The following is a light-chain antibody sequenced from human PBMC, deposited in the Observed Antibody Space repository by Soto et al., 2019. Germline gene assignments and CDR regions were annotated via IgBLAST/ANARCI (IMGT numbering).Light chain of an antibody. CDR1: QIISSW. CDR3: QQYNTYST. Sequence: IQMTQSPSTLSASVGDRVTITCRASQIISSWLAWYQQKPGKAPKLLIYDASSLESGVPSRFSGSGSGTEFTLTITSLQPDDFATYYCQQYNTYSTFGQGTKVDIK. V-gene: IGKV1-5*01. J-gene: IGKJ1*01. CDR2: DAS.